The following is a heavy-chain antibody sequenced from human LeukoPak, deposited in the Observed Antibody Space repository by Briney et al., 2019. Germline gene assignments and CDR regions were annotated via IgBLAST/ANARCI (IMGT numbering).Heavy chain of an antibody. CDR2: INAGNGNT. Sequence: ASVKVSCKASGYTFTSYAMHWVRQAPGQRLEWMGWINAGNGNTKYSQEFQGRVTITRDTSASTAYMELSSLRSEDTAVYYCAILTPESIAVAGLFDYWGQGTLVTVSS. J-gene: IGHJ4*02. V-gene: IGHV1-3*03. CDR1: GYTFTSYA. CDR3: AILTPESIAVAGLFDY. D-gene: IGHD6-19*01.